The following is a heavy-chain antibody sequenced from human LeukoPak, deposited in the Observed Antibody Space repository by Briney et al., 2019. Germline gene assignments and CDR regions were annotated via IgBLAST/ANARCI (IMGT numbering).Heavy chain of an antibody. D-gene: IGHD4-17*01. CDR3: AREVTTVILFDP. V-gene: IGHV4-34*01. J-gene: IGHJ5*02. CDR2: INHSGST. CDR1: GGSFSGYY. Sequence: SETLSLTCAVYGGSFSGYYWSWIRQPPGKGLEWIGEINHSGSTNYNPSLKSRVTISVDTSKNQFSLKLSSVTAADTAVYYCAREVTTVILFDPWGQGTLVTVSS.